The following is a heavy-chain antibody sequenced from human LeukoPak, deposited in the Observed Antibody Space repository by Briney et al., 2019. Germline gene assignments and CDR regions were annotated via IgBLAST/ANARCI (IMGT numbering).Heavy chain of an antibody. CDR1: GFTFSSYA. CDR3: AKDGGPRSSMIVVVPGMLDY. Sequence: GGSLRLSCAASGFTFSSYAMSWVRQAPGKGLEWVSAISGSGGSTYYADSVKGRFTISRDNSKNTLYLQMNSLRAEDTAVYYCAKDGGPRSSMIVVVPGMLDYWGQGTLVTVSS. J-gene: IGHJ4*02. V-gene: IGHV3-23*01. D-gene: IGHD3-22*01. CDR2: ISGSGGST.